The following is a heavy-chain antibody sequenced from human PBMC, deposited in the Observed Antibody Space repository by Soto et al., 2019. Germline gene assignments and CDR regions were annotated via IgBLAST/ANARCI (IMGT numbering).Heavy chain of an antibody. V-gene: IGHV4-31*03. CDR3: ARDNRVATADISGGYYYYAMDV. CDR2: IYSSGST. Sequence: SETLSLTCTVSGGSISSGGYYWGWIRHYPGKILEWIGYIYSSGSTYYNPSLKSRILISLDTSKNQFSLRLNSVTAADTAVYYCARDNRVATADISGGYYYYAMDVWGQGTPATVSS. J-gene: IGHJ6*02. CDR1: GGSISSGGYY. D-gene: IGHD2-2*02.